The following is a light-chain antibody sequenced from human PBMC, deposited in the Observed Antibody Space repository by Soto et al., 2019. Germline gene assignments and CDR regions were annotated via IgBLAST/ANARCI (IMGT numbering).Light chain of an antibody. V-gene: IGKV1-39*01. CDR1: QKVRSY. CDR2: EPT. CDR3: QQSFFAPPT. J-gene: IGKJ1*01. Sequence: DIHMTQSPSSLSASVGDTVIITCRASQKVRSYLNWYQQKSGKAPKLLIYEPTNLEGGAPSRFSGDGFGTDFTLTISSLHPEDFATYYCQQSFFAPPTFGRGTKVEI.